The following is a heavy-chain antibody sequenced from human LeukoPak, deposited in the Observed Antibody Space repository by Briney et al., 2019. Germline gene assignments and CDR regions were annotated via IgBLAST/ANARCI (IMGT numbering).Heavy chain of an antibody. D-gene: IGHD3-10*01. V-gene: IGHV1-18*01. J-gene: IGHJ6*03. CDR1: GYTFTSYG. CDR3: ARVTTNYYGSGSSVYYYYYMDV. Sequence: GASVKVSCKASGYTFTSYGISWVRQAPGQGLEWMGWINAYNGNTNYAQKLQGRVTMTTDTSTSTAYMELRSLRSDDTAVYYCARVTTNYYGSGSSVYYYYYMDVWGKGTTVTVSS. CDR2: INAYNGNT.